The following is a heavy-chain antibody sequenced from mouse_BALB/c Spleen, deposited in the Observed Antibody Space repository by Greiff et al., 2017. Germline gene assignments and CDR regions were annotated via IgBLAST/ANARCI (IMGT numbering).Heavy chain of an antibody. D-gene: IGHD1-1*01. CDR2: ISSGGSYT. CDR3: TRGYYDAMDY. J-gene: IGHJ2*01. V-gene: IGHV5-6-4*01. Sequence: EVMLVESGGGLVKPGGSLKLSCAASGFTFSSYTMSWVRQTPEKRLEWVATISSGGSYTYYPDSVKGRFTISRDNAKNTLYLQMSSLKSEDTAMYYCTRGYYDAMDYWGQGTTLTVSS. CDR1: GFTFSSYT.